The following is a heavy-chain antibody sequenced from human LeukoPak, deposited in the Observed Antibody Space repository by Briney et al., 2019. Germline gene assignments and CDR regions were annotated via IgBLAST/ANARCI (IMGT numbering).Heavy chain of an antibody. D-gene: IGHD2-2*01. V-gene: IGHV4-39*01. Sequence: KSSDTLSLTRTVWGGSMTSSHNYCAWTPRPAGKGLGGIGRMYYSGSTYYSPSNKSRVTISVATSKSQFSMRLNSVTAADTAVYYCARQFYVAGYCIGTGCSFDHWGQGTLVTVSS. CDR1: GGSMTSSHNY. J-gene: IGHJ5*02. CDR2: MYYSGST. CDR3: ARQFYVAGYCIGTGCSFDH.